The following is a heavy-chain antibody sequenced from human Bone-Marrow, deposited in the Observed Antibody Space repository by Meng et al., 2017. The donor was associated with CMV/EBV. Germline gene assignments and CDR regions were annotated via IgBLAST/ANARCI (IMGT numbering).Heavy chain of an antibody. V-gene: IGHV3-30-3*01. Sequence: GGSLRLSCAASGFTFSSYAMHWVRQAPGKGLEWVAVISYDGSNKYYADSVKGQFTISRDNSKNTLYLQMNSLRAEDTAVYYCARERYYGSGSYSCWFAPWGQGHLVTCCS. J-gene: IGHJ5*02. D-gene: IGHD3-10*01. CDR1: GFTFSSYA. CDR3: ARERYYGSGSYSCWFAP. CDR2: ISYDGSNK.